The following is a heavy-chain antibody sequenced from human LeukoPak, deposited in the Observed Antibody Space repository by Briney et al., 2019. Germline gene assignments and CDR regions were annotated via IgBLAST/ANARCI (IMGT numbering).Heavy chain of an antibody. V-gene: IGHV3-9*01. D-gene: IGHD6-19*01. CDR2: ISWNSGSI. CDR1: GFTFDDYA. CDR3: AKGPIAVAGTWVPWFDP. J-gene: IGHJ5*02. Sequence: GRSLRLSCAASGFTFDDYAMHWVRQAPGKGLEWVSGISWNSGSIGYADSVKGRFTISRDNAKNSLYLQMNSLRAEDTALYYCAKGPIAVAGTWVPWFDPWGQGTLVTVSS.